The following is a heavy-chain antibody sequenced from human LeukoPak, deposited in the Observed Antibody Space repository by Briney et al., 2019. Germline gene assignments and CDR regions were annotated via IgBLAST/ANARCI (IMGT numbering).Heavy chain of an antibody. J-gene: IGHJ4*02. CDR3: APSDTIFGVVITDYYFDY. CDR1: GFTFSSYA. V-gene: IGHV3-23*01. Sequence: GGSLRLSCAASGFTFSSYAMSWVRQAPGKGLEWVSAISGSGGSTYYADSVKGRFTISRDNSKNTLYLQMNSLRAEDTAVYYCAPSDTIFGVVITDYYFDYWGQGTLVTVSS. D-gene: IGHD3-3*01. CDR2: ISGSGGST.